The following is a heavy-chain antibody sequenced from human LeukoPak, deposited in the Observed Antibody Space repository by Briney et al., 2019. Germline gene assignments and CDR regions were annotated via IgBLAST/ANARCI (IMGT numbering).Heavy chain of an antibody. D-gene: IGHD6-19*01. V-gene: IGHV3-30-3*01. CDR3: AREMVAGTGFDY. CDR1: GFTFSSYA. Sequence: GGSLRLSCAASGFTFSSYAMHWVRQAPGKGLEWVAVISYDGSNKYYADSVKGRFTISRDNSKNTLYLQMNSLRAEDTAVYYCAREMVAGTGFDYWGQGTLVTVSS. J-gene: IGHJ4*02. CDR2: ISYDGSNK.